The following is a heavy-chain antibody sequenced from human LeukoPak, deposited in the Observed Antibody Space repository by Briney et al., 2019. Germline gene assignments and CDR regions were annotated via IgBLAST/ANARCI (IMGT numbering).Heavy chain of an antibody. CDR1: GFTFSSYE. CDR3: ARVKGLYYYYMDV. Sequence: PGGSLRLSCAASGFTFSSYEMNWVRQAPGKGLEWVSYISSSGSTIYYADSVKGRFTISRDNAKNSLYLQMNSLRAEDTALYYCARVKGLYYYYMDVWGKGTTGTVSS. CDR2: ISSSGSTI. V-gene: IGHV3-48*03. J-gene: IGHJ6*03.